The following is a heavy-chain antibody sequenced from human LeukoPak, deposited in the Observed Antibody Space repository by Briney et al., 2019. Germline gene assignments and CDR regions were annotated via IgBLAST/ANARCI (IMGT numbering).Heavy chain of an antibody. V-gene: IGHV3-9*01. CDR1: GFTFDDYA. CDR3: AKDSSTQQSAEYFQH. CDR2: ISWNSGSI. D-gene: IGHD2-2*01. Sequence: GWSLRLSCAASGFTFDDYAMHWVRQAPGKGLEWVSGISWNSGSIGYADSVKGRFTISRDNAKNSLYLQMNSLRAEDTALYYCAKDSSTQQSAEYFQHWGQGTLVTVSS. J-gene: IGHJ1*01.